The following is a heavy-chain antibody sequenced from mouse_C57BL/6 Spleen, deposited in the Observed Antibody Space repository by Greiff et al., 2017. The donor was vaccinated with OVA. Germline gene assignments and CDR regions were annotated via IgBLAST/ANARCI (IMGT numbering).Heavy chain of an antibody. J-gene: IGHJ2*01. CDR3: ARYRAGTGCLDY. D-gene: IGHD4-1*01. CDR1: GYSITSDY. Sequence: EVQGVESGPGLAKPSQTLSLTCSVTGYSITSDYWNWIRQFPGNKLEYMGDIRYSGGTYYNQSLKSRISITRDTSKNQYYLQLNSVTTEDTATYCCARYRAGTGCLDYWGQGTTLTVSS. V-gene: IGHV3-8*01. CDR2: IRYSGGT.